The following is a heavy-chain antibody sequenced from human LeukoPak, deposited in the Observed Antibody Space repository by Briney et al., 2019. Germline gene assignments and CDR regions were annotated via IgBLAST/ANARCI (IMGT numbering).Heavy chain of an antibody. CDR1: GFTFDDYA. CDR2: ISWDGGST. V-gene: IGHV3-43D*03. Sequence: GGSLRLSCAASGFTFDDYAMHWVRQAPGKGLEWVSLISWDGGSTYYADSVKGRFTISRDNSKNSLYLQMNSLRAEDTAVYYCVRDRVAPDAFDIWGQGTMVTVSS. CDR3: VRDRVAPDAFDI. J-gene: IGHJ3*02.